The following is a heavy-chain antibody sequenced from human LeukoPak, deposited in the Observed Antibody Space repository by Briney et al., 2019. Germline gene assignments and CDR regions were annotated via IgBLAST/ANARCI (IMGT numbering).Heavy chain of an antibody. V-gene: IGHV1-8*01. D-gene: IGHD6-6*01. CDR2: MNPNSGNT. CDR1: GYTFTSYD. CDR3: ARWSIAAPPGGFDY. J-gene: IGHJ4*02. Sequence: ASVKVSCKASGYTFTSYDINWVRQATGQGLEWMGWMNPNSGNTGYAQKFQGRVTMTRNTSISTAYMELSSLRSEDTAVYYCARWSIAAPPGGFDYWGQGTLVIVSS.